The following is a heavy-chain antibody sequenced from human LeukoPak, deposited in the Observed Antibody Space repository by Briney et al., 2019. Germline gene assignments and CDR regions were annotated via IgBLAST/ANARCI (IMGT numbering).Heavy chain of an antibody. V-gene: IGHV4-59*01. J-gene: IGHJ6*02. Sequence: SETLSLTCTVSGGSISPYYWSWIRQPPGKGLEWIGYIYDSGSTNYNPSLKSRVTMSLDTSKNQFSLKLSSVTAADTAVYYCARASGATITTYNGMDVWGQGTTVTVSS. CDR3: ARASGATITTYNGMDV. D-gene: IGHD4-11*01. CDR1: GGSISPYY. CDR2: IYDSGST.